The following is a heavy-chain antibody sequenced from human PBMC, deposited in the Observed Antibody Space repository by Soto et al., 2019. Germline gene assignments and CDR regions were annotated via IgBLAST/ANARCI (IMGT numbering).Heavy chain of an antibody. V-gene: IGHV4-34*01. D-gene: IGHD3-3*01. J-gene: IGHJ5*02. CDR2: INHSGST. CDR1: GGSFSGYY. Sequence: QVQLQQWGAGLLKPSETLSLTCAVYGGSFSGYYWSWIRQPPGKGLEWIGEINHSGSTNYNPSLKSRVTISVDTSNNQFSLKLSSVTAADTAVYYCARDSGITIFGVVSVSRLSGFDPWGRGTLVTVSS. CDR3: ARDSGITIFGVVSVSRLSGFDP.